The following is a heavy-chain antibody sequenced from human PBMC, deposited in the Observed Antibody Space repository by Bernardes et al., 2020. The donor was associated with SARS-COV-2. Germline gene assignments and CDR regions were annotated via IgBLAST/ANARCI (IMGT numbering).Heavy chain of an antibody. D-gene: IGHD1-26*01. J-gene: IGHJ3*02. V-gene: IGHV4-4*02. CDR1: GASISSNHW. CDR2: IYHSGST. CDR3: ARDLVGSSSAFDI. Sequence: SETLSLTCSVSGASISSNHWWTWVRQPPGKGLELVGEIYHSGSTNYNPSLKSRLTISIDKSKNQFSLKVTSVTAADTAMYYCARDLVGSSSAFDIWDQGTMVTVSS.